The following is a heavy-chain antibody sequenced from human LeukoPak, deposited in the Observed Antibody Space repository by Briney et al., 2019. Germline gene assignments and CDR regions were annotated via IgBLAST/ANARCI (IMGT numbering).Heavy chain of an antibody. Sequence: ASVKVSCKASGYTFTGYYMHWVRQAPGQGLEWMGWINPNSGGTNYAQKFQGRVTMTRDTSISTAYMELSRLRSDDTAVYYCAREWNDGKTFNYWGQGTLVTVSS. V-gene: IGHV1-2*02. D-gene: IGHD1-1*01. CDR1: GYTFTGYY. CDR2: INPNSGGT. J-gene: IGHJ4*02. CDR3: AREWNDGKTFNY.